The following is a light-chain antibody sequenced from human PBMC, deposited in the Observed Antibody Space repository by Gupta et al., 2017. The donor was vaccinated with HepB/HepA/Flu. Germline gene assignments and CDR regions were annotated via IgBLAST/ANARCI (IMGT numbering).Light chain of an antibody. Sequence: EIVMTQFPLSWPFATEEQHSISCRSIHSLLDSYGSNFLDWYLQKPGQSPHLLIYLGSNRASGVPDRFSATGSGTDFTLKISRVEAEDVGVYYCMQALQTPITFGQGTRLQIK. V-gene: IGKV2-28*01. CDR1: HSLLDSYGSNF. J-gene: IGKJ5*01. CDR3: MQALQTPIT. CDR2: LGS.